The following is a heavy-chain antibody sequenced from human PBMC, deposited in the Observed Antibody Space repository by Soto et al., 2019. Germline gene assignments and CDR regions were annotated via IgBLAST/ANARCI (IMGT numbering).Heavy chain of an antibody. V-gene: IGHV4-34*01. CDR1: GESFSGYY. D-gene: IGHD2-2*01. J-gene: IGHJ6*02. CDR3: ARHIPNTSWVPSGMNV. Sequence: SETLSLTCAVHGESFSGYYWDLIRQPPGKGLEWIGEVNHGGTSNYNPSLKSRAIISVDTSKNQFSLKLTSVTAEDTALYFCARHIPNTSWVPSGMNVWGQGTMVTVSS. CDR2: VNHGGTS.